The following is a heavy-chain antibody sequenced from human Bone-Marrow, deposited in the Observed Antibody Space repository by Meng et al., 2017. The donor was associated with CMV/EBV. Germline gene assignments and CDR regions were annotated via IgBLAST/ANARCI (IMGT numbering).Heavy chain of an antibody. D-gene: IGHD2-2*01. Sequence: SETLSLTCTVSDGSISSSSYYWGWIRQPPGKGLEWIGSIYYSGSTYCNPSLKSRVTISVDTSKNQFSLKLSSVTAADTAVYYCARDLPAATLDYWGQGTLVTVSS. CDR2: IYYSGST. CDR3: ARDLPAATLDY. CDR1: DGSISSSSYY. V-gene: IGHV4-39*07. J-gene: IGHJ4*02.